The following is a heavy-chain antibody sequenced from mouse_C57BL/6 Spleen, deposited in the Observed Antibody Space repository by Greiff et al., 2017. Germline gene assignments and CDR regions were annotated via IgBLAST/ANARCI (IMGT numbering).Heavy chain of an antibody. V-gene: IGHV1-52*01. J-gene: IGHJ3*01. CDR1: GYTFTSYW. Sequence: QVQLQQSGAELVRPGSSVKLSCKASGYTFTSYWMHWVKQRPIQGLEWIGNIDPSDSETHYNQKFKDKATLTVDTSSSTAYMQLSRLTSDDSAVYYYARDDYPAWFAYWGQGTLVTVSA. D-gene: IGHD2-4*01. CDR3: ARDDYPAWFAY. CDR2: IDPSDSET.